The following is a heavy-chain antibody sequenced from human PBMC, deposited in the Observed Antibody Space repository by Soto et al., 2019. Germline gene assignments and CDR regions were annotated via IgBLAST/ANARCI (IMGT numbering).Heavy chain of an antibody. V-gene: IGHV3-21*02. Sequence: EVQLVESGGGLVKPGGSLRLSCAASGFDFSSYSMNWVRQAPGKGLEWVSSINEDSSYIYYEHSLRGWFTISRDNAKESLYLQMNSLRTKHMAVYYCVSDFGCYCRSAYMDVWGDGATVTVSS. CDR1: GFDFSSYS. CDR2: INEDSSYI. J-gene: IGHJ6*03. D-gene: IGHD3-3*01. CDR3: VSDFGCYCRSAYMDV.